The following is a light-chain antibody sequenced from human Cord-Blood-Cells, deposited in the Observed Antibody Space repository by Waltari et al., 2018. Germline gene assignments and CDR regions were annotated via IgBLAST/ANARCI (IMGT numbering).Light chain of an antibody. Sequence: IVLTQSPGTLSLSPGERATLSCRASQSVSSSYLAWYQQKPGQAPRLLIYGASSRATGILDRFSGSGCGTDFTLTISTLEPEDSAVYYCQQYGSSPYTFGQGTKLEIK. CDR3: QQYGSSPYT. J-gene: IGKJ2*01. CDR1: QSVSSSY. V-gene: IGKV3-20*01. CDR2: GAS.